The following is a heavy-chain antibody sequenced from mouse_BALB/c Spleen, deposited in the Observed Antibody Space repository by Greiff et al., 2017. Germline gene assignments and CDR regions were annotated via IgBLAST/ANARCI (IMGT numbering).Heavy chain of an antibody. CDR1: GFTFSSYA. D-gene: IGHD2-3*01. CDR3: ARQGNDGYFFYAMDY. CDR2: ISSGGSYT. V-gene: IGHV5-9-3*01. J-gene: IGHJ4*01. Sequence: EVKLMESGGGLVKPGGSLKLSCAASGFTFSSYAMSWVRQTPEKRLEWVATISSGGSYTYYPDSVKGRFTISRDNAKNTLYLQMSSLRSEDTAMYYCARQGNDGYFFYAMDYWGQGTSVTVSS.